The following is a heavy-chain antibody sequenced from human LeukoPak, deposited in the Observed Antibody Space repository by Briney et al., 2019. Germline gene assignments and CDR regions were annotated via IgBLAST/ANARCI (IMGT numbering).Heavy chain of an antibody. J-gene: IGHJ4*02. CDR3: ARELGELLSPQYFDY. CDR1: GGSISSYY. Sequence: PSETLSLTCTVSGGSISSYYWSWIRQPPGKGLEWIGYIYYSGSTYYNPSLKSRVTISVDTSKNQFSLKLSSVTAADTAVYYCARELGELLSPQYFDYWGQGTLVTVSS. D-gene: IGHD3-10*01. CDR2: IYYSGST. V-gene: IGHV4-59*12.